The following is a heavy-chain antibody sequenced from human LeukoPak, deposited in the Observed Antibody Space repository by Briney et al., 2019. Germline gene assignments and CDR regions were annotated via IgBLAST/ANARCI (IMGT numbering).Heavy chain of an antibody. J-gene: IGHJ4*01. Sequence: GGSLILSCSASGFALTTYWMTWVRQAPGKGLEWVANINLDGSEVHYVDSLKDRFTISRDNARNSLYLQMNSLRAEDTAVYYCASGRHDFVHWGHGTLVTVSS. CDR1: GFALTTYW. CDR3: ASGRHDFVH. V-gene: IGHV3-7*01. CDR2: INLDGSEV. D-gene: IGHD3-16*01.